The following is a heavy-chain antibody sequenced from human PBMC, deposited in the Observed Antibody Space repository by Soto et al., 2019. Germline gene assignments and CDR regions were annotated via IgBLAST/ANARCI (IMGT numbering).Heavy chain of an antibody. CDR1: GFTFRNYG. CDR3: ATVRRGSGWYNDW. CDR2: IWYGGSQK. Sequence: QVQLVESGGGVVQTGGSLRLSCAASGFTFRNYGMHWVRQAPGKGLEWVAVIWYGGSQKYEAGSVKGRFTISRDNSKNTLYLQMDSLRDEDTAVYYCATVRRGSGWYNDWWGQGTLVIVSS. V-gene: IGHV3-33*01. D-gene: IGHD6-19*01. J-gene: IGHJ4*02.